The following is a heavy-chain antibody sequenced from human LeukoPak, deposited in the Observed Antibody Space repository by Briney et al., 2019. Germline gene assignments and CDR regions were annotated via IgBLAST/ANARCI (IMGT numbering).Heavy chain of an antibody. D-gene: IGHD3-22*01. CDR1: GGSISSGGYS. J-gene: IGHJ6*02. CDR2: IYYMGRT. Sequence: PSETLSLTCAVSGGSISSGGYSWSWIRQPPGKGLEWMGYIYYMGRTTYNPSLQGRVTISIDTSKKQFSLKLSSVTAADTAVYYCVGGDMISGHFYGMDVWGQGTTVIVSS. CDR3: VGGDMISGHFYGMDV. V-gene: IGHV4-61*08.